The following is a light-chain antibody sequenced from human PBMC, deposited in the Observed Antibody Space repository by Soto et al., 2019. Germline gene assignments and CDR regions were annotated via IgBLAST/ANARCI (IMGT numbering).Light chain of an antibody. V-gene: IGKV3-20*01. CDR2: GAS. Sequence: EVVLTQSPGTVSLSPGERATLSCRASQSVSSSYLAWYQHKRGQAPRLLMYGASSRATGVPDRFSGWGSGTDFTLTIRRMATEDFAVYYCHQYGTPPQTFGQGTKVDI. CDR3: HQYGTPPQT. J-gene: IGKJ1*01. CDR1: QSVSSSY.